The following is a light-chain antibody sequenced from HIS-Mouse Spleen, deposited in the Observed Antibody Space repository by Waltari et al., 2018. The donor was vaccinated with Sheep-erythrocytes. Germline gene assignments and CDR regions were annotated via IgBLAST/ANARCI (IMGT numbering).Light chain of an antibody. Sequence: SALTHPRSVSGSPGQSVPISCTGPSSDVGGYNYASWYQQHPGKAPKLMIYDVSKRPSGVPDRFSGSKSGNTASLTISGLQAEDEADYYCCSYAGSYNHVFATGTKVTVL. V-gene: IGLV2-11*01. CDR1: SSDVGGYNY. CDR2: DVS. CDR3: CSYAGSYNHV. J-gene: IGLJ1*01.